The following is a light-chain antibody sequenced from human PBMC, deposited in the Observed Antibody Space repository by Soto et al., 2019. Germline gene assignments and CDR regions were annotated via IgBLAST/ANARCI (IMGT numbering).Light chain of an antibody. CDR2: DTS. CDR1: QSVRSY. V-gene: IGKV3-11*01. J-gene: IGKJ2*01. CDR3: QQRSNWPPEYT. Sequence: EIVLTQFPATLSLSPGERATLSCRASQSVRSYLAWYQQKLGQAPRLLIYDTSKRATGIPARFSGSGSGTDFTLTISNLEPEDFAVYYCQQRSNWPPEYTFGQGTKLEIK.